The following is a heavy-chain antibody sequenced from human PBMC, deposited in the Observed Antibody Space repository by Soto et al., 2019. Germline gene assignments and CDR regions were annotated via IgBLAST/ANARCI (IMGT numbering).Heavy chain of an antibody. V-gene: IGHV4-39*01. CDR1: GGSISSSSYY. CDR2: IYYSGST. CDR3: ARLRRADAGAYYSDV. J-gene: IGHJ6*02. Sequence: SETLSLTCTVSGGSISSSSYYWVWIRHPPGKGLEWIGSIYYSGSTYYNPSLKSRVTISVDTSKNQFSLKLSSVTAADTAVYYCARLRRADAGAYYSDVWGQGTTVTVSS. D-gene: IGHD3-10*01.